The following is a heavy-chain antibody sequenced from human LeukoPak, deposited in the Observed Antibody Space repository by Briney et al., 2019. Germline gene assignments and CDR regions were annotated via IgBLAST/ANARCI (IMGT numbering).Heavy chain of an antibody. J-gene: IGHJ4*02. CDR2: IIPIFGTA. Sequence: ASVKVSCKASGGTFSSYAISWVRQAPGQGLEWMGGIIPIFGTANYAQKFQGRVTISADLATATAYMELSSLTSEDTSVYYCATGKDRSGYYYSLDYWGQGTLVAVSS. D-gene: IGHD3-22*01. CDR1: GGTFSSYA. V-gene: IGHV1-69*13. CDR3: ATGKDRSGYYYSLDY.